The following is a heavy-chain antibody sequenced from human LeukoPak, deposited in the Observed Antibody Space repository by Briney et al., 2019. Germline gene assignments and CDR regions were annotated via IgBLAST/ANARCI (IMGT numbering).Heavy chain of an antibody. CDR2: IHYSGST. V-gene: IGHV4-39*02. D-gene: IGHD6-19*01. CDR1: GGSISSSSYN. Sequence: SETLSLTCTVSGGSISSSSYNWGWIRQPPGKGLEWIGTIHYSGSTYFNPSLKSRVTISVDTSKNHFSLKLSSVTAADTAVYYCARGYSSGWYSTRGRFDYWGQGTLVTVSS. J-gene: IGHJ4*02. CDR3: ARGYSSGWYSTRGRFDY.